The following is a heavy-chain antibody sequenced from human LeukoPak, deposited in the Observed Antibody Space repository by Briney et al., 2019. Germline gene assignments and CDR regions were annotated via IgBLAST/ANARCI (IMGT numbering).Heavy chain of an antibody. CDR2: INPNTGAT. Sequence: ASVKVSCKASGYTLTGYYMYWVRQAPGQGLEWMGRINPNTGATNYEQKFQGRVSVTRDTSISTAYMELTRLTSDDTAVYFCVRGGESSSWSYFDYWGQGTLVTASS. J-gene: IGHJ4*02. D-gene: IGHD6-13*01. CDR1: GYTLTGYY. V-gene: IGHV1-2*06. CDR3: VRGGESSSWSYFDY.